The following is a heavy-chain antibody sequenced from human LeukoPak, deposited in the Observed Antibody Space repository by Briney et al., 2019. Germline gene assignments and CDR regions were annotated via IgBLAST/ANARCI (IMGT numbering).Heavy chain of an antibody. Sequence: PSETLSLTCAVYGGSFSGYYWSWIRQPPGKGLEWIGEINHSGSTNYNPSLKSRVTISVDTSKNQFSLKLSSVTAADTAVYYCASKLTTRRGSGSYFHYYYYMDVWGKGTTVTISS. J-gene: IGHJ6*03. CDR2: INHSGST. D-gene: IGHD1-26*01. CDR3: ASKLTTRRGSGSYFHYYYYMDV. CDR1: GGSFSGYY. V-gene: IGHV4-34*01.